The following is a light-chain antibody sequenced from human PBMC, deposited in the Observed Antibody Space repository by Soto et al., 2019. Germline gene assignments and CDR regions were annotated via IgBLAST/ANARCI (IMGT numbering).Light chain of an antibody. V-gene: IGLV2-11*01. CDR1: SSDVGGYNY. Sequence: QSALTQPRSVSGSPGQSVTISCTGTSSDVGGYNYASWYQQHPGKAPKVMIYDVSERPSGVPDRFSGSKSGNTASLTISGLQAEDEADYYCCSYAGSPRYVLGTGTKVTVL. CDR2: DVS. CDR3: CSYAGSPRYV. J-gene: IGLJ1*01.